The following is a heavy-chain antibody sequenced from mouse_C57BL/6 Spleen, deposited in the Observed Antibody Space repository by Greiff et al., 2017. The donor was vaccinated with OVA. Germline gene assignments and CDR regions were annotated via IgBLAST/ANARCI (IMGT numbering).Heavy chain of an antibody. CDR2: INPNNGGT. CDR1: GYTFTDYN. V-gene: IGHV1-22*01. CDR3: AEDLQGFDV. J-gene: IGHJ1*03. Sequence: EVKLMESGPELVKPGASVKMSCKASGYTFTDYNMHWVKQSHGKSLEWIGYINPNNGGTSYNQKFKGKATLTVNKSSSTAYMELRSLTSEDSAVYYCAEDLQGFDVWGTGTTVTVSS. D-gene: IGHD3-2*02.